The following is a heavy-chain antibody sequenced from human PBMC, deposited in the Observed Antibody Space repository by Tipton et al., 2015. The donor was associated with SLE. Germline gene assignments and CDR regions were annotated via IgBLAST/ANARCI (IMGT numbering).Heavy chain of an antibody. CDR2: IYYSGST. J-gene: IGHJ4*02. CDR1: GDSISGQY. D-gene: IGHD4-23*01. Sequence: TLSLTCTVSGDSISGQYWSWIRQPPGKGLEWIGYIYYSGSTNYNPSLKSRVTISVDTSKNQFSLKLSSVTAADTAVYYCARGPTVVTPLFDYWGQGTLVTVSS. V-gene: IGHV4-59*11. CDR3: ARGPTVVTPLFDY.